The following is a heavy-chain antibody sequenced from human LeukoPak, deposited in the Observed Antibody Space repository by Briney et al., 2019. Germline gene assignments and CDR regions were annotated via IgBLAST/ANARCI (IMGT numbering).Heavy chain of an antibody. CDR2: IGSRSTSI. J-gene: IGHJ3*02. V-gene: IGHV3-21*01. Sequence: GGSLRLSCAASGFTFSSYEMNWVRQAPGKGLEWVSSIGSRSTSIYYADSVKGRFTISRDNAKNSLYLQMNSLRAEDTAAYYCARETSESFDIWGQGTMVTVSS. CDR1: GFTFSSYE. D-gene: IGHD2-2*01. CDR3: ARETSESFDI.